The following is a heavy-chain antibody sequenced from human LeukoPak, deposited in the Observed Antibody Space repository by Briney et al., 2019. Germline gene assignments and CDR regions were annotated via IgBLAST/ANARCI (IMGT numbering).Heavy chain of an antibody. J-gene: IGHJ5*02. CDR1: GYTFTGYY. Sequence: ASVKVSCKASGYTFTGYYMHWVRQAPGQGLEWMGRINPNSGGTNYAQKFQGRVTMTRDTSISTAYMELSRLRSDDSAVYYCTRARSLGRFDPWGQGTLVTVSS. V-gene: IGHV1-2*06. CDR2: INPNSGGT. CDR3: TRARSLGRFDP.